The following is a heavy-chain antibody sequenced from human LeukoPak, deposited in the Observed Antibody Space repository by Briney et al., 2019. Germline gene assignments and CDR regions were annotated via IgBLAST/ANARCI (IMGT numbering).Heavy chain of an antibody. V-gene: IGHV4-59*01. CDR1: GGSISSYY. CDR3: ARGGDCWSGYFYYFDY. Sequence: PSETLSLTCTVSGGSISSYYWCWIRQPPRKGLEWIGYIYYSGGTNYNPSLKSRVTISVDTSKNQFSLKLSSVTAADTAVYYCARGGDCWSGYFYYFDYWGQGTLVTVSS. J-gene: IGHJ4*02. D-gene: IGHD3-3*01. CDR2: IYYSGGT.